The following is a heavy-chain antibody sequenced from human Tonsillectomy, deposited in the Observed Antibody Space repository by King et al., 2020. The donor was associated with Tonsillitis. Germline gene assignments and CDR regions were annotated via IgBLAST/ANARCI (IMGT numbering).Heavy chain of an antibody. CDR2: IDQDGSKK. J-gene: IGHJ4*02. Sequence: VQLVESGGGLVQPGGSLRLSCAASGFTFSNYWMSWVRQAPGKGREWVANIDQDGSKKFYVESVKGRFTISRDNTKNSLYLQMNSLRAEDTAVYYCTSFWSGYFDYWGQGILVPVSS. D-gene: IGHD3-3*01. V-gene: IGHV3-7*01. CDR1: GFTFSNYW. CDR3: TSFWSGYFDY.